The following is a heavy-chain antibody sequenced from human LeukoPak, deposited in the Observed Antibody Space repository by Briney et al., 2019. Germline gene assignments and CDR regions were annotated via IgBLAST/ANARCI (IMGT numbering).Heavy chain of an antibody. CDR3: ARADYDSSGYYSHGVY. CDR1: GYTFTSHG. V-gene: IGHV1-18*01. D-gene: IGHD3-22*01. CDR2: ISPYNGNT. Sequence: ASVKVSCKASGYTFTSHGITWVRLAPGQGLEWMGWISPYNGNTNYAQKFQGRVTMTTDSSTNTAYMDLRSLRSDDTAVYYCARADYDSSGYYSHGVYWGQGTLVTVSS. J-gene: IGHJ4*02.